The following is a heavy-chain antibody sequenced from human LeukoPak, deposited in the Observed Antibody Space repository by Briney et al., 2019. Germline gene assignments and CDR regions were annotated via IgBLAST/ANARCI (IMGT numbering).Heavy chain of an antibody. J-gene: IGHJ4*02. D-gene: IGHD6-6*01. Sequence: GGSLRLSCAASGFTFSSYAMHWVRQAPGKGLEWVAVISYDGSNKYYADSVKGRFTISRDNSKNTLYPQMNSLRAEDTAVYYCASIAARLRVDYWGQGTLVTVSS. CDR1: GFTFSSYA. CDR2: ISYDGSNK. CDR3: ASIAARLRVDY. V-gene: IGHV3-30*01.